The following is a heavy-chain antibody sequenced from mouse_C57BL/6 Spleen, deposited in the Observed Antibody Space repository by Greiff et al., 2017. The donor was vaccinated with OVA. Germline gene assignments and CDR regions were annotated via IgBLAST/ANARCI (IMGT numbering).Heavy chain of an antibody. D-gene: IGHD4-1*01. Sequence: EVQLVESGGGLVKPGGSLKLSCAASGFTFSDYGMHWVRQAPEKGLEWVAYISSGSSTIYYADTVKGRFTLSRDNAKNTLFLQLTSLRSEDTAMYYCARQAGPAWFADWGQGTLVTVSA. CDR1: GFTFSDYG. J-gene: IGHJ3*01. CDR2: ISSGSSTI. CDR3: ARQAGPAWFAD. V-gene: IGHV5-17*01.